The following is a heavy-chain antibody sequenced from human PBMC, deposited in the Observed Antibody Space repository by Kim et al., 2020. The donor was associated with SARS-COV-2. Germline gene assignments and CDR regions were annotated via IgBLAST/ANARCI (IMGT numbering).Heavy chain of an antibody. J-gene: IGHJ4*02. V-gene: IGHV1-2*06. D-gene: IGHD3-22*01. CDR1: GYTFTGYY. CDR3: AREDSQITMIVVVSTPSFDY. CDR2: INPNSGGT. Sequence: ASVKVSCKASGYTFTGYYMHWVRQAPGQGLEWMGRINPNSGGTHYAQKFQGRVTMTRDTSISTAYMELSRLRSDDTAVYYCAREDSQITMIVVVSTPSFDYCGQGTLVTVSS.